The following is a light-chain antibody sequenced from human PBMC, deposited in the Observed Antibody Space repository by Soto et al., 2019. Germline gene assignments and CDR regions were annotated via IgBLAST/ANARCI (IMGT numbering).Light chain of an antibody. CDR2: DAS. CDR3: QQRSNWPLT. CDR1: QSVSSY. J-gene: IGKJ4*01. Sequence: EIVLTQSPATLSLCPGERATLSCRASQSVSSYLAWYQQKPGQAPRLLIYDASNRATGVPARFSGSGSGTYFTLTISSLEPEDFAVYYCQQRSNWPLTFGGGTKVEIK. V-gene: IGKV3-11*01.